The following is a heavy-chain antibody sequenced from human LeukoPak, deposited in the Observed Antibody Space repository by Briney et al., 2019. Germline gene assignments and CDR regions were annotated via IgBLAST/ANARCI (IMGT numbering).Heavy chain of an antibody. J-gene: IGHJ4*02. CDR2: INHSGST. CDR3: ARAPYSSSFFDY. D-gene: IGHD6-13*01. Sequence: PSETLSLTCAVYGGSFSGYYCSWIRQPPGEGLEWIGEINHSGSTNYNPSLKSRVTISVDTSKNQFSLKLSSVTAADTAVYYCARAPYSSSFFDYWGQGTLVTVSS. V-gene: IGHV4-34*01. CDR1: GGSFSGYY.